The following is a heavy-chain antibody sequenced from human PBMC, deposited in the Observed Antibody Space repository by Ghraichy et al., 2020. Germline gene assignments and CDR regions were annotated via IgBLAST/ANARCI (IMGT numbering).Heavy chain of an antibody. D-gene: IGHD6-19*01. CDR3: ARRLSGWAKARIMDV. J-gene: IGHJ6*02. V-gene: IGHV1-8*01. Sequence: ASVKVSCKASGYTFTSYDINWVRQATGQGLEWMGWMNPNSGNTGYAQKFQGRVTMTRNTSISTAYMELSSLRSEDTVVYYCARRLSGWAKARIMDVWGQGTTVTVSS. CDR2: MNPNSGNT. CDR1: GYTFTSYD.